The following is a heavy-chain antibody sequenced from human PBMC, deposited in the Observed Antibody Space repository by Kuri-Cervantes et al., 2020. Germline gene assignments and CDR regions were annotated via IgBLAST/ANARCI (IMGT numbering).Heavy chain of an antibody. Sequence: ASVKVSCKASGYTFTSYYMHWVRQAPGQGLEWMGIINPGGGSTSYAQKFQGRVTMTRDTSTSTVYMELSSLRSEDTAVYYCAREPPQEYSYGSANWFDPWGQGTLVTVSS. CDR2: INPGGGST. D-gene: IGHD5-18*01. J-gene: IGHJ5*02. V-gene: IGHV1-46*01. CDR3: AREPPQEYSYGSANWFDP. CDR1: GYTFTSYY.